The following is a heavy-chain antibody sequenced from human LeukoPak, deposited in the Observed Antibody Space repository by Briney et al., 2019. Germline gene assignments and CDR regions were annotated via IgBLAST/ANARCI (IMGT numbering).Heavy chain of an antibody. CDR2: IWSDGSKK. CDR3: ARAPYDSSGYYYVDY. CDR1: GFTFSSYS. V-gene: IGHV3-33*01. D-gene: IGHD3-22*01. J-gene: IGHJ4*02. Sequence: PGGSLRLACAASGFTFSSYSMHWVRQAPGKGLEWVAVIWSDGSKKYYAESVKGRFIISRDNSKNTLYLQMNSLTVEDTAVYYCARAPYDSSGYYYVDYWGQGTLVTVSS.